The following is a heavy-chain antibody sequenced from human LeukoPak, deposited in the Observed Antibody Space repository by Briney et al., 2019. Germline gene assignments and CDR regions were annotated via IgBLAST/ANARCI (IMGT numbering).Heavy chain of an antibody. V-gene: IGHV4-34*01. Sequence: SETLSLTCAVYGGSFSGYYWSWIRQPPGKGLEWIGEINHSGSTNYNPSLKSRVTISVDTSKNQFSLKLSSVTAADTAVYYCARGDGVAADPWGQGTQVTVSS. CDR2: INHSGST. CDR1: GGSFSGYY. J-gene: IGHJ5*02. CDR3: ARGDGVAADP. D-gene: IGHD6-19*01.